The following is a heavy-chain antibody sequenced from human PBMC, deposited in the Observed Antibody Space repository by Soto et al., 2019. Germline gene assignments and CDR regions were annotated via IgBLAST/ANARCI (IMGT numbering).Heavy chain of an antibody. CDR2: IYPGDSDT. CDR3: ARLGIVLDSSGYYYGNWFDP. CDR1: GYSFTSYW. Sequence: GESLKISCKGSGYSFTSYWIGWVRQMPGKGLEWMGIIYPGDSDTRYSPSFQGQGTISADKSISTTYLQWSSLKASDTAMYYCARLGIVLDSSGYYYGNWFDPWGQGTLVTVSS. V-gene: IGHV5-51*01. J-gene: IGHJ5*02. D-gene: IGHD3-22*01.